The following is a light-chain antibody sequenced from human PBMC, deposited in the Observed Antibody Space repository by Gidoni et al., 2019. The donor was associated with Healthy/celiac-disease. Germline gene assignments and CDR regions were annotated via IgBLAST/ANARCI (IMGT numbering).Light chain of an antibody. Sequence: IVLTQSPATLSLSPGERATLSSRASQSVSSYLACYQQKPRQAPRLLIYDASNRATGIPARFIGSGSWTDFTLTISSLEPEDFAVYYCQQRSNWPPYTFGQXTKLEIK. CDR2: DAS. V-gene: IGKV3-11*01. CDR3: QQRSNWPPYT. CDR1: QSVSSY. J-gene: IGKJ2*01.